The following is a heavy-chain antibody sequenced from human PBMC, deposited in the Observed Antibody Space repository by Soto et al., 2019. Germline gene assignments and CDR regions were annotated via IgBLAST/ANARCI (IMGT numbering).Heavy chain of an antibody. V-gene: IGHV3-30*18. CDR2: ISYDGSNK. CDR3: AKDYEYSSFDY. CDR1: GFTFSSYG. J-gene: IGHJ4*02. Sequence: GESLKISCAASGFTFSSYGMHWVRQAPGKGLEWVAVISYDGSNKYYADSVKGRFTISRDNSKNTLYLQMNSVRAEDTAVYYCAKDYEYSSFDYWGQGTLVTVSS. D-gene: IGHD6-6*01.